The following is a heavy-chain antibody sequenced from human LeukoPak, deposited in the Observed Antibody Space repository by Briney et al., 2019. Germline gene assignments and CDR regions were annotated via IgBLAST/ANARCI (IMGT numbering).Heavy chain of an antibody. V-gene: IGHV1-2*02. CDR3: ARAYRYNWFDP. J-gene: IGHJ5*02. D-gene: IGHD4-11*01. Sequence: ASVKVSCKASGYTFTGYYMHWVRQAPGQGLEWMGWINPNSGGTNYALKFQGRVTMTRDTSISTAYMELSRLRSDDTAVYYCARAYRYNWFDPWGQGTLVTVSS. CDR1: GYTFTGYY. CDR2: INPNSGGT.